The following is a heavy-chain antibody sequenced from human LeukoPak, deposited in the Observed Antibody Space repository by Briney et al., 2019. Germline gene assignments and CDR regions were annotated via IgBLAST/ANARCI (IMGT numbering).Heavy chain of an antibody. Sequence: TLCLTCTVSGGSITSGGHYWSWIRQPPGKGLEWIGYISYSGTTYYNPSLKSRVTISLGTSKNQFSLQLSSVTAADTAVYYCARASHLGELSLGYWGQGTMVAVSS. J-gene: IGHJ4*02. CDR2: ISYSGTT. CDR1: GGSITSGGHY. CDR3: ARASHLGELSLGY. V-gene: IGHV4-31*03. D-gene: IGHD3-16*02.